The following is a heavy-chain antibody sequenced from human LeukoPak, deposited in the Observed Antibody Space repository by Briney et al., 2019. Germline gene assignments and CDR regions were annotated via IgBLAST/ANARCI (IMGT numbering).Heavy chain of an antibody. CDR1: GFTFSSYN. CDR3: AKTVGYSYGYAGHYFDY. J-gene: IGHJ4*02. V-gene: IGHV3-21*01. CDR2: ISSSSSYI. D-gene: IGHD5-18*01. Sequence: GGSLRLSCAASGFTFSSYNMHWVRQAPGKGLEWVSSISSSSSYIYYADSVKGRFTISRDDAKNSLFLQMNSLRAEDTAVYYCAKTVGYSYGYAGHYFDYWGQGTLVTVSS.